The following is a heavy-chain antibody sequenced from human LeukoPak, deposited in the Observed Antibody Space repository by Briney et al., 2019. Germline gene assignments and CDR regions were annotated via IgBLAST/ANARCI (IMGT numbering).Heavy chain of an antibody. D-gene: IGHD5-12*01. CDR1: GFTFSSYW. Sequence: GGSLRLSCAASGFTFSSYWMSWVRQAPGKGLEWVANIKQDGSEKYYVDSVKGRFTISRDNAKNSLYLQMNSLRAEDTAVYYCARDGEDSGYDFGLHYFDYWGQGTLVTVSS. CDR3: ARDGEDSGYDFGLHYFDY. CDR2: IKQDGSEK. J-gene: IGHJ4*02. V-gene: IGHV3-7*01.